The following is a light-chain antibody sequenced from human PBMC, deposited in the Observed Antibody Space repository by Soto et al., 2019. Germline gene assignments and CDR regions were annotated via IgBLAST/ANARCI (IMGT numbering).Light chain of an antibody. CDR1: QGVTNNY. CDR2: AAS. Sequence: ETVLTQSPGTLSLSPGERATLSCRASQGVTNNYLAWYQQKPGQAPRVLIYAASNRATGIPDKFSGVASGTDFTLTISSLEPEDFAVYYCHQYGNSPWTLGQGTRVEIK. CDR3: HQYGNSPWT. V-gene: IGKV3-20*01. J-gene: IGKJ1*01.